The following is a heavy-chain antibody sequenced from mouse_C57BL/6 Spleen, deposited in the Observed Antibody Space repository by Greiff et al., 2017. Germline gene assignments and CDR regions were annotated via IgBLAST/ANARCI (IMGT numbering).Heavy chain of an antibody. J-gene: IGHJ2*01. CDR2: ISDGGSYT. Sequence: EVMLVESGGGLVKPGGSLKLSCAASGFTFSSYAMSWVRQTPEKRLEWVATISDGGSYTYYPDNVKGRFTISRDNAKNNLYLQMSHLKSEDTAMYYCAREAGTRGFDYWGQGTTLTVSS. CDR1: GFTFSSYA. CDR3: AREAGTRGFDY. V-gene: IGHV5-4*01. D-gene: IGHD4-1*01.